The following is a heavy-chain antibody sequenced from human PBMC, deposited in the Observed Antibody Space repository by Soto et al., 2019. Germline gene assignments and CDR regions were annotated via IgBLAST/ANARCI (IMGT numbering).Heavy chain of an antibody. CDR2: ISSSTI. D-gene: IGHD2-2*02. CDR1: GFTFSSYS. CDR3: ARDVVVVPAAIKYYYYYGMDV. V-gene: IGHV3-48*02. Sequence: GGSLRLSCAASGFTFSSYSMNWVRQAPGKGLEWVSYISSSTIYYADSVKGRFTISRDNAKNSLYLQMNSLRDEDTAVYYCARDVVVVPAAIKYYYYYGMDVWGQGTTVTVSS. J-gene: IGHJ6*02.